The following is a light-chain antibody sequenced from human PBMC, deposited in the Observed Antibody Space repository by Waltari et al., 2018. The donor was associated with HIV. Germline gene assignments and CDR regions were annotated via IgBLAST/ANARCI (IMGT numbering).Light chain of an antibody. Sequence: DLSQPASVSVSPGQTATVSCSGDTLGNRFVCWYRQRPGQSPALIIYQDSRRPSGISDRFSGSTSGTKATLTIRGTQSLDEGDYYCQAWDTNTFVFGGGTRVTVL. CDR1: TLGNRF. J-gene: IGLJ1*01. V-gene: IGLV3-1*01. CDR2: QDS. CDR3: QAWDTNTFV.